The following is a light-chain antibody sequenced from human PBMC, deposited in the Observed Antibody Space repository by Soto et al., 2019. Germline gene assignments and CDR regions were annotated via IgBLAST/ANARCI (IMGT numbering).Light chain of an antibody. CDR1: ENINRH. CDR2: GAS. Sequence: DLQMTQSPSSLSASVGDSVTITCRASENINRHLNWYEQQPGEAPKLLICGASSLQNGVLTRYRGGRSGREVPHIITHLPHEDFATEYCQQIYTDLSSTFGQGTRLAI. J-gene: IGKJ5*01. CDR3: QQIYTDLSST. V-gene: IGKV1-39*01.